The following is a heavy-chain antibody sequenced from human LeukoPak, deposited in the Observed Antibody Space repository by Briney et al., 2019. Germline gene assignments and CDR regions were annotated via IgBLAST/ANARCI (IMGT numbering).Heavy chain of an antibody. CDR3: VTSWVRQQRDF. CDR2: IEPDGSGK. V-gene: IGHV3-7*01. Sequence: GGSLRLSCADSVFSFRDYWMSWVRQAPGKGLEWVADIEPDGSGKTYVDSVKGRFTISRDNAQQSLYLQMDTLTAEDTAVYYCVTSWVRQQRDFWGQGTLVTVSS. D-gene: IGHD3-10*01. CDR1: VFSFRDYW. J-gene: IGHJ4*02.